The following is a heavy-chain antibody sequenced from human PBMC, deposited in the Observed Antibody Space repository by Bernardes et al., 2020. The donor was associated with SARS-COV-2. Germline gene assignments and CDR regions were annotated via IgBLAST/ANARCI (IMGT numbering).Heavy chain of an antibody. V-gene: IGHV1-18*01. CDR3: ARESTPGLRAIGY. J-gene: IGHJ4*02. D-gene: IGHD3-16*01. CDR2: ISASNGTI. Sequence: ASVKVSCKASGYSFSSYGIIWVRQAPGQGLEWMGWISASNGTIAYAQKFQGRVTMTTDTSANTGYMDLRSLRSDDTAVYYCARESTPGLRAIGYWGQGTLVTVS. CDR1: GYSFSSYG.